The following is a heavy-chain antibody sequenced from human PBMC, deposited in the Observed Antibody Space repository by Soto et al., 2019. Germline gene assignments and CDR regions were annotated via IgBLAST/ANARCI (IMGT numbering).Heavy chain of an antibody. CDR1: GFTFSSYS. CDR2: ISSSSSYI. D-gene: IGHD2-15*01. J-gene: IGHJ4*02. CDR3: ARVRRCSGGSCYYFDY. Sequence: GGSLRLSCAASGFTFSSYSMNWVRQAPGKGLEWVSSISSSSSYIYYADSVKGRFTISRDNAKNSLYLQMNSLRAEDTAVYYCARVRRCSGGSCYYFDYWGQGTLVTVSS. V-gene: IGHV3-21*01.